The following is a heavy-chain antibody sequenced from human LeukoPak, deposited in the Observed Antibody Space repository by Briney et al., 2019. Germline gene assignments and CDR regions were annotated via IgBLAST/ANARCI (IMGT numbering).Heavy chain of an antibody. CDR3: ARWATSFDL. V-gene: IGHV3-7*01. CDR1: GFTFGNYW. CDR2: IKQDGSDK. D-gene: IGHD6-6*01. Sequence: GGSLRLSCAASGFTFGNYWMSWVRQAPGKGLEWVANIKQDGSDKYYVDSVTGRFTISRDNAKNSLYLQMNSLRAEDTAVYYCARWATSFDLWGQGTLVSVSS. J-gene: IGHJ4*02.